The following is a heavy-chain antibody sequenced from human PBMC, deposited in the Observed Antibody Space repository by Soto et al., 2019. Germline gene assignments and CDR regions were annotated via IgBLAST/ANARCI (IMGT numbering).Heavy chain of an antibody. V-gene: IGHV1-2*02. CDR1: GYTFTGYY. CDR2: INPNSGGT. CDR3: ARVRGRSPRYYYYGMDV. J-gene: IGHJ6*02. D-gene: IGHD4-17*01. Sequence: ASVKVSCKASGYTFTGYYMHWVRQAPGQGLEWMGWINPNSGGTNYAQKFQGRVTMTRDTSISTAYMELSRLRSDDTAVYYCARVRGRSPRYYYYGMDVWGQGTTVTVSS.